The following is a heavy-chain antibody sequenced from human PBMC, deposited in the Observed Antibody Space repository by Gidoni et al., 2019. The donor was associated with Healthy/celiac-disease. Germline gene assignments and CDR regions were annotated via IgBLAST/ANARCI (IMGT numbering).Heavy chain of an antibody. CDR2: IYPGDSDT. D-gene: IGHD6-19*01. V-gene: IGHV5-51*01. CDR3: ASRIGAVAGYFDY. J-gene: IGHJ4*02. Sequence: EVQLVQAGAEVKKPGASLKIAWKGSGYSFTSYWIGWVRQMPGNGLEWMGIIYPGDSDTRYSPSFQGQVTISADKSISTAYLQWSSLKASDTAMYYCASRIGAVAGYFDYWGQGTLVTVSS. CDR1: GYSFTSYW.